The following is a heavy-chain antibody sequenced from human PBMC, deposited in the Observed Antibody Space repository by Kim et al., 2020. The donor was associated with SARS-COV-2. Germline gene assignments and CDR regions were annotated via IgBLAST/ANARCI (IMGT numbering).Heavy chain of an antibody. V-gene: IGHV1-46*01. J-gene: IGHJ6*01. CDR1: GYTFTSYY. CDR2: INPSGGST. CDR3: ASEGRSTVTTGYYYGMDV. D-gene: IGHD4-17*01. Sequence: ASVKVSCKASGYTFTSYYMHWVRQAPGQGLEWMGIINPSGGSTNYAQKFQGRVTMTRDTSTSTVYMVLGSLRSEDTAVYFCASEGRSTVTTGYYYGMDVW.